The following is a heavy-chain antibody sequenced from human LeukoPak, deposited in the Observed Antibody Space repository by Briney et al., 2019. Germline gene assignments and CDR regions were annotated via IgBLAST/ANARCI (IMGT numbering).Heavy chain of an antibody. J-gene: IGHJ4*02. V-gene: IGHV3-48*03. D-gene: IGHD3-10*01. CDR3: ASSYGSGSYD. CDR2: ISSSGSTI. CDR1: GFTFDDSG. Sequence: GGSLRLSCAASGFTFDDSGMSWVRQAPGKGLEWVSYISSSGSTIYYADSVKGRFTISRDNAKNSLYLQMNSLRAEDTAVYYCASSYGSGSYDWGQGTLVTVSS.